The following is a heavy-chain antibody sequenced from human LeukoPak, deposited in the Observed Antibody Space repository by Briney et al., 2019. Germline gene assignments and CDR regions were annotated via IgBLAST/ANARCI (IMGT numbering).Heavy chain of an antibody. D-gene: IGHD3-9*01. V-gene: IGHV1-2*02. J-gene: IGHJ5*02. CDR1: GYTFTGYY. Sequence: ASVKVSCKASGYTFTGYYMRWVRQAPGQGLEWMGWINPNSGGTNYVQKFQGRVTMTRDTSISTAYMELSRLRSDDTAVYYCARDGDILTGYDLGNWFDPWGQGTLVTVSS. CDR3: ARDGDILTGYDLGNWFDP. CDR2: INPNSGGT.